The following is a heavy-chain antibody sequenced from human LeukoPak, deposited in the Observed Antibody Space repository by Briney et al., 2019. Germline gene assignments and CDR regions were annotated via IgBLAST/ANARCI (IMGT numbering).Heavy chain of an antibody. CDR2: ISSSSSYI. D-gene: IGHD3-3*01. J-gene: IGHJ4*02. CDR3: ARGLTIFGVVIIPFFGY. CDR1: GLTFSSYS. V-gene: IGHV3-21*01. Sequence: PGGSLRLSCAASGLTFSSYSMNWVRHAPGKGLEWVSFISSSSSYIHYADSVKGRFTISRDNAKNSLYLQMNSLRAEDTAVYYCARGLTIFGVVIIPFFGYWGQGTLVTVSS.